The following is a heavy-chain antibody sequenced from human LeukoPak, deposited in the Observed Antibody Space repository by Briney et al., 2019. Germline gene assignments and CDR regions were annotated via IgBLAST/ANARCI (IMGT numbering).Heavy chain of an antibody. CDR2: IYYTGST. Sequence: SETLSLTCTVSGGSISSYYWSWVRQPPGKGLEWIGYIYYTGSTNYNPSLKSRVTISVDTSKKQFSLKLRSVTAADTAVYYCARENYFDRSGYYPNWLDPWGQGTLGTVSS. D-gene: IGHD3-22*01. V-gene: IGHV4-59*01. J-gene: IGHJ5*02. CDR3: ARENYFDRSGYYPNWLDP. CDR1: GGSISSYY.